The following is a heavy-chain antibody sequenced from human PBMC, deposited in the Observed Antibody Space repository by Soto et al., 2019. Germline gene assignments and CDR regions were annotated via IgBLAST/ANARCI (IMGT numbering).Heavy chain of an antibody. J-gene: IGHJ6*02. V-gene: IGHV4-31*03. Sequence: QVQLQESGPGLVKPSQTLSLTCTVSGGSISSGGYYWSWIRQHPGKGLEWIGYIYYSGSTYYNPSLKSRVTIAVDTSQNQFALKLSSVTAADTAVYYCARELRVGEDYYGMDVWGQGTTVTVSS. D-gene: IGHD3-10*01. CDR2: IYYSGST. CDR3: ARELRVGEDYYGMDV. CDR1: GGSISSGGYY.